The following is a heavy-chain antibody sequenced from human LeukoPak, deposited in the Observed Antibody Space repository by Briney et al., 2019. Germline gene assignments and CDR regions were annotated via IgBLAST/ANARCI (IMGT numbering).Heavy chain of an antibody. CDR1: GFTFSSYA. CDR2: ISYDGSNK. J-gene: IGHJ4*02. CDR3: ARDYYDSSGYY. Sequence: TGGSRRLSCAASGFTFSSYAMHWVRQAPGKGLEWVAVISYDGSNKYYADSVKGRFTISRDNSKNTLYLQMNSLRAEDTAVYYCARDYYDSSGYYWGQGTLVTVSS. V-gene: IGHV3-30-3*01. D-gene: IGHD3-22*01.